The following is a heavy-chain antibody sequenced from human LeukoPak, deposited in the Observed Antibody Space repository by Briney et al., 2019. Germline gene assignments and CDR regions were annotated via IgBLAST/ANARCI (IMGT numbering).Heavy chain of an antibody. Sequence: SETLSLTCAVYGGSFSGYYWSWIRQPPGKGLEWIGEINHSGSTNYNPSLKSRVTISVDTSKNQFSLKLSSVTAADTAVYYCARGRGLFSCSGGSCFFPPPIFDYWGQGTLVTVSS. CDR3: ARGRGLFSCSGGSCFFPPPIFDY. CDR1: GGSFSGYY. D-gene: IGHD2-15*01. J-gene: IGHJ4*02. V-gene: IGHV4-34*01. CDR2: INHSGST.